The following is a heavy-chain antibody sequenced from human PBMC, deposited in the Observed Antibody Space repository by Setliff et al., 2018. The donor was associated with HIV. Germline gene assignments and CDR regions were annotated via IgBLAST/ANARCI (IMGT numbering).Heavy chain of an antibody. CDR1: GDTFSNYA. J-gene: IGHJ4*02. D-gene: IGHD5-12*01. CDR2: INPNTGDT. CDR3: ARESRDIVATSPLDY. Sequence: ASVKVSCKASGDTFSNYAISWVRQAPGQGLEWMGWINPNTGDTSYAENLQGWVTLTRDTSISTAYMELSRLISDDTAVYYCARESRDIVATSPLDYWGQGTLVTVSS. V-gene: IGHV1-2*04.